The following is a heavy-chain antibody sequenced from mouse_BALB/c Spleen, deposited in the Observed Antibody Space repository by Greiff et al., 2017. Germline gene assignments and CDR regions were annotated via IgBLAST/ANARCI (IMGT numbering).Heavy chain of an antibody. D-gene: IGHD1-1*01. J-gene: IGHJ1*01. Sequence: EVQGVESGGGLVQPGGSRKLSCAASGFTFSSFGMHWVRQAPEKGLEWVAYISSGSSTIYYADTVKGRFTISRDNPKNTLFLQMTSLRSEDTAMYYCARSYYYGSRPYWYFDVWGAGTTVTVSS. CDR3: ARSYYYGSRPYWYFDV. CDR1: GFTFSSFG. V-gene: IGHV5-17*02. CDR2: ISSGSSTI.